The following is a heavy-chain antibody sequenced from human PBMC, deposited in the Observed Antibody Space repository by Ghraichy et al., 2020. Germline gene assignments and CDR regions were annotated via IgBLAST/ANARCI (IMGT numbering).Heavy chain of an antibody. CDR3: AREAGGYSYENPGWFDP. D-gene: IGHD5-18*01. V-gene: IGHV3-48*02. CDR2: ISSSSSTI. CDR1: GFTFSSYS. Sequence: LSLTCAASGFTFSSYSMNWVRQAPGKGLEWVSYISSSSSTIYYADSVKGRFTISRDNAKNSLYLQMNSLRDEDTAVYYCAREAGGYSYENPGWFDPWGQGTLVTVSS. J-gene: IGHJ5*02.